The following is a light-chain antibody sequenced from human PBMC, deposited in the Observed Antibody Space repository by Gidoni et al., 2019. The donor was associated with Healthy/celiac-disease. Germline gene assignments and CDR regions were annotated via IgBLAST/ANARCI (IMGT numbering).Light chain of an antibody. CDR3: QSADSSGTYVV. Sequence: SYELTQPPSVSVSPGQTARITCSGDALPKQYAYWYHQKPGQAPVLVIYKDSERPSGIPERFSGSSSGTTVTLTISGVQAEDEADYYCQSADSSGTYVVFGGGTKLTV. J-gene: IGLJ2*01. V-gene: IGLV3-25*02. CDR1: ALPKQY. CDR2: KDS.